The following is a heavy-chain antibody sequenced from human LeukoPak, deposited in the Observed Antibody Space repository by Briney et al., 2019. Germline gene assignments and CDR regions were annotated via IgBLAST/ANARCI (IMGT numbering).Heavy chain of an antibody. CDR1: GFTFNRFY. Sequence: GGSLRLSCSASGFTFNRFYLHWVRQAPGKGLEFVSHISSNGATTYYADSVKGRFTISRDNSKNTLYLQMNSLRAEDTAVYYCARDFAAGSGAIDYWGQGTLVTVSS. J-gene: IGHJ4*02. V-gene: IGHV3-64*04. CDR3: ARDFAAGSGAIDY. D-gene: IGHD3-10*01. CDR2: ISSNGATT.